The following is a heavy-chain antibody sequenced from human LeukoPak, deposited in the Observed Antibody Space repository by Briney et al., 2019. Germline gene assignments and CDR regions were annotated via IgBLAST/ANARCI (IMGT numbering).Heavy chain of an antibody. CDR2: ISSSSSYI. CDR3: ARDYGSGSYSYYYGMDV. J-gene: IGHJ6*02. CDR1: GFTFSSYS. V-gene: IGHV3-21*01. Sequence: PGGSLRLSCAASGFTFSSYSINLVRQAPGKGLGGVSSISSSSSYIYYADSVKGRFTISRDNAKNSLYLQMNSLRAEDTAVYYCARDYGSGSYSYYYGMDVWGQGTTVTVSS. D-gene: IGHD3-10*01.